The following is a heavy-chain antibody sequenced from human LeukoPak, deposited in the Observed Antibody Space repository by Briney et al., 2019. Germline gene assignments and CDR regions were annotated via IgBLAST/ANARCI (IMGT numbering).Heavy chain of an antibody. CDR3: ARGSVLPRPRSDYGDQMVSRSEGYYYYGMDV. J-gene: IGHJ6*02. Sequence: SETLSLTCAVYGGSFSGYYWSWIRQPQGKGLEWIGEINHSGSTNYNPSLKSRVTISVDTSKDHVYLKLSSVPDADTAVYYCARGSVLPRPRSDYGDQMVSRSEGYYYYGMDVWGQGTTVTVSS. V-gene: IGHV4-34*01. D-gene: IGHD4-17*01. CDR1: GGSFSGYY. CDR2: INHSGST.